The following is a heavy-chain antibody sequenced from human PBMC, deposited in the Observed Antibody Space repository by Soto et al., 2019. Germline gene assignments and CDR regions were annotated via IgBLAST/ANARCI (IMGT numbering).Heavy chain of an antibody. D-gene: IGHD2-21*02. CDR1: GGTFSSYA. Sequence: GASVKVSCNASGGTFSSYAISWVRQAPGQGLEWMVGIIPIFGTANYAQKFQGRVTITADESTSTAYMELSSLRSEDTAVYYCASQGPNCGGDCHTPPLDYYYGMDVWGQGTTVTVSS. CDR2: IIPIFGTA. CDR3: ASQGPNCGGDCHTPPLDYYYGMDV. J-gene: IGHJ6*02. V-gene: IGHV1-69*13.